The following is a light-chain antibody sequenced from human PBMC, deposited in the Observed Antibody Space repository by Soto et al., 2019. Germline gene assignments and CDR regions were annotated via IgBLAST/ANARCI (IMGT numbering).Light chain of an antibody. CDR3: SSYTVSSTSHVV. CDR2: EVS. J-gene: IGLJ2*01. CDR1: SSDVGGYDY. V-gene: IGLV2-14*01. Sequence: QSVLTQPASVSGSPGQSITISCTGTSSDVGGYDYVSWYQQHPGKAPKLMIYEVSTRPSGVSNRFSGSKSGNTASLTISGLRAEDEADYYCSSYTVSSTSHVVFGGGTKLTVL.